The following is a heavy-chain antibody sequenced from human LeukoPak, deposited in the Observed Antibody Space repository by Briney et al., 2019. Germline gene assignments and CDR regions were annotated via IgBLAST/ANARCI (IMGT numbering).Heavy chain of an antibody. J-gene: IGHJ5*02. Sequence: PSETLSLTCTVSGDSISGYYWSWIRQPAGKGLEWIGRIYYSGSTNYNPSLKSRVTISVDTSKNQFSLKLSSVTAADTAVYYCARTRGYSSSSPHRAKRGDLPFDPWGQGTLVTVSS. V-gene: IGHV4-4*07. CDR2: IYYSGST. CDR1: GDSISGYY. CDR3: ARTRGYSSSSPHRAKRGDLPFDP. D-gene: IGHD6-13*01.